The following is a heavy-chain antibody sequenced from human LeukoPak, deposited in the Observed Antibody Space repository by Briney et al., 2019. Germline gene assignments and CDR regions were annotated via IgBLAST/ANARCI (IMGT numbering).Heavy chain of an antibody. CDR1: GYTLTELS. V-gene: IGHV1-24*01. J-gene: IGHJ4*02. Sequence: ASVKVSCKVSGYTLTELSMHWVRQAPGKGLEWMGGFDPEDGETIYAQKFQGRVTMTTDTSTSTAYMELRSLRSDDTAVYYCARDGCSSTSCYDYWGQGTLVTVSS. CDR2: FDPEDGET. CDR3: ARDGCSSTSCYDY. D-gene: IGHD2-2*01.